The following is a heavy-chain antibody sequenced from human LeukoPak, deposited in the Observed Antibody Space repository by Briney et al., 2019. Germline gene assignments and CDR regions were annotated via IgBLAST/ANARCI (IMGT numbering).Heavy chain of an antibody. CDR1: GFTFSSYW. D-gene: IGHD6-6*01. Sequence: PGGSLRLSCAASGFTFSSYWMSWVRQAPGKGLEWVANIKQDGSEKYYVDSVKGRFSISRDNAKNPLYLQMNSLRAEETAVYYCARFQKGYLGTARSLDYWGQGTLVTVSS. CDR2: IKQDGSEK. CDR3: ARFQKGYLGTARSLDY. J-gene: IGHJ4*02. V-gene: IGHV3-7*01.